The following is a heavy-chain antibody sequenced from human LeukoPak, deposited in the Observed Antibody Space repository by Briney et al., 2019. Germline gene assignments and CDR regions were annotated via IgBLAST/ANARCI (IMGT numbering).Heavy chain of an antibody. D-gene: IGHD3-10*01. CDR1: GVSISSYY. J-gene: IGHJ6*03. Sequence: SETLSLTCTVSGVSISSYYWSWIRQPPGKGLEWIGEINHSGSTNYNPSLKSRVTISVDTSKNQFSLKLSSVTAADTAVYYCARGVTMVRGVISARGYYYMDVWGKGTTVTVSS. CDR2: INHSGST. V-gene: IGHV4-34*01. CDR3: ARGVTMVRGVISARGYYYMDV.